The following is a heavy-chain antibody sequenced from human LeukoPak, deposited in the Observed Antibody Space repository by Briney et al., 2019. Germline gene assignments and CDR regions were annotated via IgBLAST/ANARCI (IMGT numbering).Heavy chain of an antibody. J-gene: IGHJ4*02. D-gene: IGHD6-19*01. V-gene: IGHV3-48*03. CDR1: GFTFSTSL. Sequence: PGGSLRLSCAASGFTFSTSLMNWVRQAPGKGLEWVSHISGSGSTIYYADSVKGRFTISRDNGNDSLYLQMNSLRADDTAVYYCARDSGGWYQNVDYWGQGTLVTVSS. CDR3: ARDSGGWYQNVDY. CDR2: ISGSGSTI.